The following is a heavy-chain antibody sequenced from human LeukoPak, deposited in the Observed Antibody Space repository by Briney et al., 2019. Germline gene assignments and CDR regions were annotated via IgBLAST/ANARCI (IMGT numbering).Heavy chain of an antibody. V-gene: IGHV1-18*01. J-gene: IGHJ6*03. CDR2: ISAYNGNT. D-gene: IGHD2-2*02. Sequence: GASVKVSCKASGYTFTSYGINWVRQAPGQGLEWMGWISAYNGNTNYAQKLQGRVTMTTDTSTSTAYMELRSLRSDDTAVYYCARGRVVPAAILVYYYYYMDVWGKGTTVTVSS. CDR1: GYTFTSYG. CDR3: ARGRVVPAAILVYYYYYMDV.